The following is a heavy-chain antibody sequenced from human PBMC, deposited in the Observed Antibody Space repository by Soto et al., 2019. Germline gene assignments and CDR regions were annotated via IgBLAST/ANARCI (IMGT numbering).Heavy chain of an antibody. CDR1: GFTFSSYW. J-gene: IGHJ4*02. V-gene: IGHV3-7*03. D-gene: IGHD1-26*01. Sequence: EVQLVESGGGLVQPGGSPRLSCAASGFTFSSYWMSWVRQAPGKGLEWVANIKQDGSEKYYVDSVKGRFTISRDNAKNSLYLQMNSLRAEDTAVYYCARDYVVGTFDYWGQGTLVTVSS. CDR3: ARDYVVGTFDY. CDR2: IKQDGSEK.